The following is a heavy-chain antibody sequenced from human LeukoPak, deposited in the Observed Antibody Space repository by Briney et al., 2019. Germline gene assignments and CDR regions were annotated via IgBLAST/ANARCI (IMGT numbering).Heavy chain of an antibody. V-gene: IGHV4-59*12. CDR3: ARRLTQYDCFDP. CDR2: IYDSGST. Sequence: PSETLSLTCTVSGGSISGYYWSWIRQPPGKGLEWIAYIYDSGSTNYNPSLKSRVTISVDTSKNQFSLHLNSVTPEDTAVYYCARRLTQYDCFDPWGQGILVTVSS. D-gene: IGHD2-2*01. CDR1: GGSISGYY. J-gene: IGHJ5*02.